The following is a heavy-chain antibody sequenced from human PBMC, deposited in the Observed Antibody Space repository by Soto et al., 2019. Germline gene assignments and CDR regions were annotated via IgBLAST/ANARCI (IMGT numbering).Heavy chain of an antibody. D-gene: IGHD3-16*02. J-gene: IGHJ6*02. Sequence: QVQLAESGGGVVQPGRSLGLSCAASGFTFSIYVMHWVRQAPGKGLECVTLISYDGNKKYYIDSVKGRFTISRDNSKNTLNLQMNSLRADDTAVYYCARIRVGGVIVRGYNYGMDVWGQGTTVTVSS. V-gene: IGHV3-30*03. CDR1: GFTFSIYV. CDR3: ARIRVGGVIVRGYNYGMDV. CDR2: ISYDGNKK.